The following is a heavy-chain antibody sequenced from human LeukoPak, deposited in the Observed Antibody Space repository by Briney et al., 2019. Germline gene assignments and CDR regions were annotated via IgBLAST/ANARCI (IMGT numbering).Heavy chain of an antibody. CDR1: GGTFSSYT. CDR2: IIPILGIA. D-gene: IGHD4-17*01. J-gene: IGHJ5*02. CDR3: ESTTVTNWFDP. V-gene: IGHV1-69*02. Sequence: GASVNVSCTASGGTFSSYTISWVRQAPGQGLELMGMIIPILGIANYAQKFQGRVTITADKSTSTAYMELSSLRSEDTVVYYCESTTVTNWFDPWGQGTLVTVSS.